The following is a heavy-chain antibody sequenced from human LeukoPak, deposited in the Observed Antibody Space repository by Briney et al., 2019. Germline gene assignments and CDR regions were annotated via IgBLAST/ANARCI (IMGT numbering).Heavy chain of an antibody. CDR2: IIPIFGTA. D-gene: IGHD6-19*01. CDR3: AREIRSVAVTGTGRDY. J-gene: IGHJ4*02. Sequence: SVKVSCKASGGTFSSYAISWVRQAPGQGLEWMGGIIPIFGTANYARKFQGRVTITADESTSTAYMELSSLRSEDTAVYYCAREIRSVAVTGTGRDYWGQGTLVSVSS. CDR1: GGTFSSYA. V-gene: IGHV1-69*13.